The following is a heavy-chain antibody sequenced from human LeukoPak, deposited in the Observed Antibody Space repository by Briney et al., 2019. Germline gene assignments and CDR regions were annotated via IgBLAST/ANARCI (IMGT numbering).Heavy chain of an antibody. CDR2: ITSGSSYR. V-gene: IGHV3-21*01. D-gene: IGHD1-26*01. CDR1: GFTFSSYN. CDR3: ARDPYSGSYGNYYYYFMDV. Sequence: GGSLRLSCAASGFTFSSYNMNWVRQVPGKGLEWVSSITSGSSYRFYADSVKGRFTISRDNAKNSLYLQMNSLRAEDTAVYYCARDPYSGSYGNYYYYFMDVWGKGTTVTISS. J-gene: IGHJ6*03.